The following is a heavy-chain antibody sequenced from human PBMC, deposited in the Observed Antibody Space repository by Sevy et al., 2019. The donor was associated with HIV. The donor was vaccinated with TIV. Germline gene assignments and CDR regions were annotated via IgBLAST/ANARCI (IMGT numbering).Heavy chain of an antibody. CDR3: ARQPYYDIWSGYLAVYFSMDV. CDR1: GYSFSNYW. V-gene: IGHV5-51*01. D-gene: IGHD3-3*01. J-gene: IGHJ6*02. Sequence: GESLKISCKGSGYSFSNYWIAWVRQMPGKGLEWMGIIYIGDSDAKYSPSFQGQVTMSADKSISTAYLQWDSLKASDTAIYFCARQPYYDIWSGYLAVYFSMDVWGQGTTVTVSS. CDR2: IYIGDSDA.